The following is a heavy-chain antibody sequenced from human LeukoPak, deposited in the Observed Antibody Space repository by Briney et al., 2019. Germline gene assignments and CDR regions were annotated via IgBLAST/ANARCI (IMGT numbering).Heavy chain of an antibody. D-gene: IGHD5-18*01. Sequence: SGGSLRLSCAASGFTFSNAWMSWVRQAPGKGLEWVSYISRSSTTIYYADSVKGRFTISRDNVKNSLYLQMNSLRAEDTALYYCARERGYSSSAFDIWGQGTMVTVSS. V-gene: IGHV3-48*01. J-gene: IGHJ3*02. CDR2: ISRSSTTI. CDR1: GFTFSNAW. CDR3: ARERGYSSSAFDI.